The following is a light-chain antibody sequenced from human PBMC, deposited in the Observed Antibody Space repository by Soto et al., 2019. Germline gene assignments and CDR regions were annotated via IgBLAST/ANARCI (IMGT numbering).Light chain of an antibody. CDR3: QQGLSPPPIT. Sequence: DIQMTQSPSSLSASVGDTVTISCRASQTIRAYLNWYQHKPGQAPKLLIFSASVLQSGVPSRFSGSGSGKDFTLPISSPQPEDFGTYSWQQGLSPPPITFG. V-gene: IGKV1-39*01. CDR1: QTIRAY. CDR2: SAS. J-gene: IGKJ5*01.